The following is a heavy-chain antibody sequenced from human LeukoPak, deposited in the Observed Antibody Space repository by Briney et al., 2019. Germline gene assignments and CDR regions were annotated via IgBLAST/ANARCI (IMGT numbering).Heavy chain of an antibody. J-gene: IGHJ4*02. CDR1: GFTVSSSY. D-gene: IGHD4-17*01. CDR2: IYSDGTT. V-gene: IGHV3-66*01. Sequence: PGGSLRLSCAASGFTVSSSYMSRVRQAPGKGLEWVSVIYSDGTTYYADSVKGRFTISRDNSKNTLYLQMNILRAEDTAVYYCARDLITVTGGGWGQGTLVTVSS. CDR3: ARDLITVTGGG.